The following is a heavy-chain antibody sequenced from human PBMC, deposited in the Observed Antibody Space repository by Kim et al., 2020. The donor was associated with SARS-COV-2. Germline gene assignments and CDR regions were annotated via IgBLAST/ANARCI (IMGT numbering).Heavy chain of an antibody. Sequence: GGSLRLSCAASGFTFSSYAMHWVRQAPGKGLEWVAVISDDGSNKYYADSVKGRFTISRDNSKNTLYLQMNSLRAEDTAVYYCARDSDIRGDPLKLDYWGQGTLVTVSS. J-gene: IGHJ4*02. V-gene: IGHV3-30*04. D-gene: IGHD3-10*01. CDR1: GFTFSSYA. CDR3: ARDSDIRGDPLKLDY. CDR2: ISDDGSNK.